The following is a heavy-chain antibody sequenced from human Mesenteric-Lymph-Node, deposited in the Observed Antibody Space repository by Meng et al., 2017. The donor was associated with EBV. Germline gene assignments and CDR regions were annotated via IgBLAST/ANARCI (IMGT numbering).Heavy chain of an antibody. Sequence: SGPVLVNLSNTLPLSCHVSGGSTSNGNYYWGWIRQPPGKGLEWIGSIHYTETNYRSPSLKSRVTIFVDTSKNQLSLKLTSVTAADTAVYYCARHGYSNYLNWFDSWGQGTLVTVSS. CDR2: IHYTETN. CDR1: GGSTSNGNYY. D-gene: IGHD4-11*01. V-gene: IGHV4-39*01. J-gene: IGHJ5*01. CDR3: ARHGYSNYLNWFDS.